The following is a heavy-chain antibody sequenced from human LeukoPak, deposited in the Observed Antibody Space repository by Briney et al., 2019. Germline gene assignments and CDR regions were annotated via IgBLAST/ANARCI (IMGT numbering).Heavy chain of an antibody. D-gene: IGHD6-19*01. J-gene: IGHJ4*02. V-gene: IGHV3-9*01. Sequence: GRSLRLSCAASGSTFDDYAMHWVRQAPGKGLEWVSGISWNSGSIGYADSVKGRFTISRDNAKNSLYLQVNSLRAEDTALYYCAKDMRAVAGTFDYWGQGTLVTVSS. CDR2: ISWNSGSI. CDR1: GSTFDDYA. CDR3: AKDMRAVAGTFDY.